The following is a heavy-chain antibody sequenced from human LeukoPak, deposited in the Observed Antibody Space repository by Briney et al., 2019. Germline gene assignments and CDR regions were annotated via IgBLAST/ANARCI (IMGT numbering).Heavy chain of an antibody. J-gene: IGHJ4*02. CDR3: ANRPRSLGIEDY. V-gene: IGHV3-30*02. CDR1: GFTASSNY. Sequence: GGSLRLSCAASGFTASSNYMSWVRQAPGKGLEWVAFIRYDGSNKYYADSVKGRFTISRDNSKNTLYLQMNSLRAEDTAVYYCANRPRSLGIEDYWGQGTLVTVSS. CDR2: IRYDGSNK. D-gene: IGHD7-27*01.